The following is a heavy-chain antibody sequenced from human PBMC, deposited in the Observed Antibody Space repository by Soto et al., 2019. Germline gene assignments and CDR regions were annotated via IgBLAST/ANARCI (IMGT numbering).Heavy chain of an antibody. V-gene: IGHV4-34*01. CDR1: GGSFSGYY. D-gene: IGHD3-3*01. J-gene: IGHJ3*02. CDR3: ATFWSGYSIDAFDI. CDR2: INHSGST. Sequence: SETLSLTCAVYGGSFSGYYWSWIRQPPGKGLEWIGEINHSGSTNYNPSLKSRVTISVDTSKNQFSLKLSSVTAADTAVYYCATFWSGYSIDAFDIWGQGTMVTVSS.